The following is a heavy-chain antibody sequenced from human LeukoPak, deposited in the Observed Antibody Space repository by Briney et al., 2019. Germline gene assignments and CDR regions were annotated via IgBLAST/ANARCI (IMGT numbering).Heavy chain of an antibody. V-gene: IGHV1-8*01. CDR3: ARGTYYDFWSGYGSASLYYYYMDV. D-gene: IGHD3-3*01. Sequence: ASVKVSCKASGYIFTSYDINWVRQATGQGLEWMGWMNPNSGNTGYAQKFQGRVTMTRNTSISTAYMELSSLRSEDTAEYYCARGTYYDFWSGYGSASLYYYYMDVWGKGTTVTVSS. J-gene: IGHJ6*03. CDR2: MNPNSGNT. CDR1: GYIFTSYD.